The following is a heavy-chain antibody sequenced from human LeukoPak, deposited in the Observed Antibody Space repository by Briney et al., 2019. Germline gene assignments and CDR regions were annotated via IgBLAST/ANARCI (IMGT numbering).Heavy chain of an antibody. Sequence: GASVKVSCKASGYTFTSYDINWVRQATGQGLGWMGWMNPNSGNTGYAQKFQGGVTMTRNTSISTAYMELSSLRAEDTAVYSCARHGGITIFGVAQPGGAFDIWGQGTMVTVSS. CDR3: ARHGGITIFGVAQPGGAFDI. CDR2: MNPNSGNT. V-gene: IGHV1-8*01. D-gene: IGHD3-3*01. CDR1: GYTFTSYD. J-gene: IGHJ3*02.